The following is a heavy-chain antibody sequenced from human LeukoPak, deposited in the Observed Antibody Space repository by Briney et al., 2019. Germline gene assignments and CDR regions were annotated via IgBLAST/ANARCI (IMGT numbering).Heavy chain of an antibody. Sequence: PGGSLRLSCAASGFTFSSCGMSWVRQGPGKGLEWVSTISSSGYNTYYADSVQGRFTISRDNSKNTLYLQMNSLRVEDTALYYCAKGAEEGVVITSVYYYYMDVWGKGTTVTISS. CDR1: GFTFSSCG. CDR2: ISSSGYNT. CDR3: AKGAEEGVVITSVYYYYMDV. V-gene: IGHV3-23*01. D-gene: IGHD3-22*01. J-gene: IGHJ6*03.